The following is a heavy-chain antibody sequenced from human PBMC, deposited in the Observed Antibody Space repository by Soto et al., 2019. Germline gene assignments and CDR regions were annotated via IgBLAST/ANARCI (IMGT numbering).Heavy chain of an antibody. CDR2: TYYRSKWYN. CDR3: ARDLGRSPDAFDI. Sequence: QTLSLTCAISGDSVSSNSAALNWIRLSPSRGLEWLGRTYYRSKWYNDYAVSVKSRITINPDTSKNQFSLQLNSVTPEDTAVYYCARDLGRSPDAFDIWGQGTMVTVS. J-gene: IGHJ3*02. CDR1: GDSVSSNSAA. V-gene: IGHV6-1*01.